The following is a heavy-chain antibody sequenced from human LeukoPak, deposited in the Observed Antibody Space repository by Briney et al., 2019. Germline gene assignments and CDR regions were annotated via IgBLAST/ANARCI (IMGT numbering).Heavy chain of an antibody. CDR1: GYTFTGYY. CDR3: ARELGGLRGSYSLDY. CDR2: INPNSGGT. V-gene: IGHV1-2*02. Sequence: ASVKVSCKASGYTFTGYYMHWVRQAPGQGLEWMGWINPNSGGTNYAQKFQGRVTMTRDTSISTAYMELSSLRSEDTAVYYCARELGGLRGSYSLDYWGQGTLVTVSS. J-gene: IGHJ4*02. D-gene: IGHD1-26*01.